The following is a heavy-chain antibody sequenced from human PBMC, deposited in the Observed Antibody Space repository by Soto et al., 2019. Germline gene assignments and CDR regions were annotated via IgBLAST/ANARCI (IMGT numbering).Heavy chain of an antibody. CDR2: INYVGKT. CDR3: ARDRYGGFDY. D-gene: IGHD3-9*01. V-gene: IGHV4-39*02. J-gene: IGHJ4*02. CDR1: GGPINSKSYF. Sequence: SETLSLTCSVSGGPINSKSYFWGWIRQTPGKGLEWIASINYVGKTYYSPSPKSRLAISVDTSKNQFSLRLSSVTAADTAVYYCARDRYGGFDYWGLGTLVTVSS.